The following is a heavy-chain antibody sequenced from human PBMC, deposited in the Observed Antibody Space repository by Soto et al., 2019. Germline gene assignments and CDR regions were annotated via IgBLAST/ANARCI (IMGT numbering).Heavy chain of an antibody. CDR3: ASYDYVWGSYRYNDAFDI. V-gene: IGHV3-33*01. CDR1: GFTFSSYG. J-gene: IGHJ3*02. D-gene: IGHD3-16*02. Sequence: VQLVASGGGVVQPGRSLRLSCAASGFTFSSYGMHWVRQAPGKGLEWVAVIWYDGSNKYYADSVKGRFTISRDNSKNTLYLQMNSLRAEDTAVYYCASYDYVWGSYRYNDAFDIWGQGTMVTVSS. CDR2: IWYDGSNK.